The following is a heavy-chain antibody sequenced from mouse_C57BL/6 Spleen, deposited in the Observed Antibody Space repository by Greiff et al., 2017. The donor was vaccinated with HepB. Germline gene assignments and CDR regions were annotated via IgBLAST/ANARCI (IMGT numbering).Heavy chain of an antibody. CDR1: GYTFTSYW. CDR2: IHPSDSDT. J-gene: IGHJ4*01. CDR3: AICGGYDNYSAMDY. V-gene: IGHV1-74*01. D-gene: IGHD2-2*01. Sequence: VQLQQPGAELVKPGASVKVSCKASGYTFTSYWMHWVKQRPGQGLEWIGRIHPSDSDTNYNQKFKGKATLTVDKSSSTAYMQLSSLTSEDSAVYYCAICGGYDNYSAMDYWGQGTSVTVSS.